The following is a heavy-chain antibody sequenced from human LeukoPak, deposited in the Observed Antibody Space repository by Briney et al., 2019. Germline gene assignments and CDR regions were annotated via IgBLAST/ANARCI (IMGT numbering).Heavy chain of an antibody. CDR2: ISWNSGSI. CDR3: AKDRSLLSGGMDV. V-gene: IGHV3-9*02. CDR1: GFASDDYA. J-gene: IGHJ6*02. D-gene: IGHD2/OR15-2a*01. Sequence: PGRSLRLSCAASGFASDDYAMHWVRQAPGKGLEWVSGISWNSGSIGYADSVKGRFTISRDNAKNSLYLQINSLRPEDTALYYCAKDRSLLSGGMDVWGQGTTVTVSS.